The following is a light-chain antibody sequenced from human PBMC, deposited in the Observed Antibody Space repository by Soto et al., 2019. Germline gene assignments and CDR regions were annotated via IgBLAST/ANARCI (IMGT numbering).Light chain of an antibody. CDR1: SSDVGGYNY. J-gene: IGLJ2*01. Sequence: QSALTQPASVSGSPGQSITISCTGTSSDVGGYNYVSWYQQYPGKAPKLLIYEVSNRPSGASNRFAGSKSGHMASLTISGLQAEDEAVYYCSSYTSRTTLVVFGGGTKLTVL. V-gene: IGLV2-14*01. CDR3: SSYTSRTTLVV. CDR2: EVS.